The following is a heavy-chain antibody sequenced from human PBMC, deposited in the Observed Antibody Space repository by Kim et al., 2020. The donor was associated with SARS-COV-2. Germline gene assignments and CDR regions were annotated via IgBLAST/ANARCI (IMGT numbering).Heavy chain of an antibody. CDR2: T. V-gene: IGHV3-74*01. J-gene: IGHJ4*02. CDR3: ASHRSGWLSAY. D-gene: IGHD6-19*01. Sequence: TVYADSVEGRFTIARETAKNTMYLQMNSLRAEDTAVYYCASHRSGWLSAYWGQGILVSVSS.